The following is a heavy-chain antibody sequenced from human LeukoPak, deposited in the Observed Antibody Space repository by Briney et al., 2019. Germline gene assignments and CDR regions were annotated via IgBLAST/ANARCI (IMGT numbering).Heavy chain of an antibody. CDR2: IYTSGST. V-gene: IGHV4-4*07. Sequence: SETLSLTCTVSGGSISSYYWSWIRQPAGKGLEWIGRIYTSGSTNYNPSLKSRVTMSVDTSKNQFSLKLSSVTAADTAVYYCAREGPQGCSTSCPYYYYYMDVWGKGTTVTVSS. D-gene: IGHD2-2*01. CDR3: AREGPQGCSTSCPYYYYYMDV. CDR1: GGSISSYY. J-gene: IGHJ6*03.